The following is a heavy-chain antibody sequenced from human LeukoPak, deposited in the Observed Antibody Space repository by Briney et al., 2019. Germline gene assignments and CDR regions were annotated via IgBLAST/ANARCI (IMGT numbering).Heavy chain of an antibody. CDR2: INHSGST. CDR3: ARGYRRYSSAGGAPYWYFDL. Sequence: SEALSLTCTVSGDSISSGDYYWSWIRQPPGKGLEWIGEINHSGSTNYNPSLKSRVTISVDTSKNQFSLKLSSVTAADTAVYYCARGYRRYSSAGGAPYWYFDLWGRGTLVTVSS. V-gene: IGHV4-39*07. D-gene: IGHD6-19*01. J-gene: IGHJ2*01. CDR1: GDSISSGDYY.